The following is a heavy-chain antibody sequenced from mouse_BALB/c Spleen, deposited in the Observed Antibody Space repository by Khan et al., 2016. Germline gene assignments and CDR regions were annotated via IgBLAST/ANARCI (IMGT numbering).Heavy chain of an antibody. CDR2: INPSTGYT. D-gene: IGHD2-14*01. CDR3: ARYYRYDYAMDY. J-gene: IGHJ4*01. CDR1: GYTFTSYW. Sequence: QVRLQQSGAELAKPGASVKMSCKASGYTFTSYWMHWVKQRPGQGLEWIGYINPSTGYTEYNQKFKDKATLTADKSSSTAYMQLSSLTSEDSAVYYCARYYRYDYAMDYWGQGTSVTVSS. V-gene: IGHV1-7*01.